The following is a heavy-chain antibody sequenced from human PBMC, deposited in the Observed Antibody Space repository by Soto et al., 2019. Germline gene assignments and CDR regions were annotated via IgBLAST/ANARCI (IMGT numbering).Heavy chain of an antibody. J-gene: IGHJ4*02. CDR1: GGTFSSYA. CDR3: AIMITFGGVIVPSH. D-gene: IGHD3-16*02. CDR2: IIPIFGTA. V-gene: IGHV1-69*13. Sequence: ASVKVSCKASGGTFSSYAISWVRQAPGQGLEWMGGIIPIFGTANYAQKFQGRVTITADESTSTAYMELRSLRSDDTAVYYCAIMITFGGVIVPSHWGQGTLVTVSS.